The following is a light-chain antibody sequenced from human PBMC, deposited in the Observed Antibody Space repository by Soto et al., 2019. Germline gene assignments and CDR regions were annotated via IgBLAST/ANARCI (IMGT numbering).Light chain of an antibody. Sequence: QSVLTQPPSASASLGASVKLTCTLSSGHNSYAIAWHQQQPEKGPRYLMKLNSDGSHSKGDGIPDRFSGSSSGAERYLTISSLQSEDEADYDCQTWSTDIRVFGGGTKRTVL. CDR1: SGHNSYA. CDR2: LNSDGSH. J-gene: IGLJ3*02. V-gene: IGLV4-69*01. CDR3: QTWSTDIRV.